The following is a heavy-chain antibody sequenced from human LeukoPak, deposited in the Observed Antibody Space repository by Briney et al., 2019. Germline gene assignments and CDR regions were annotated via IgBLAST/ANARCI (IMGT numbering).Heavy chain of an antibody. CDR3: ARVTSSGISP. D-gene: IGHD3-10*01. J-gene: IGHJ5*02. CDR1: GASISSGNYY. Sequence: PSETLSLTCTVSGASISSGNYYWSWIRQPAGKGLEWIGRIYTSGSTNYNPSLKSRVTISVDTSKNQFSLKLSSMTAADTAVYYCARVTSSGISPWGQGTLVTVSS. V-gene: IGHV4-61*02. CDR2: IYTSGST.